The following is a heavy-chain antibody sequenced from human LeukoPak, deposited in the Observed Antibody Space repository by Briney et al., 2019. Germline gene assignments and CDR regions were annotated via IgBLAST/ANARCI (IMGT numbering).Heavy chain of an antibody. V-gene: IGHV3-30*18. CDR3: AKDLRSYYYDSSGHFDY. CDR2: ISYDGSNK. Sequence: GGSLRLSCAASGFTFSSYDMHWVRQAPGKGLEWVADISYDGSNKYYADSVKGRFTISRDNSKNTLFLQMNSLRTEDTAVYYCAKDLRSYYYDSSGHFDYWGQGTLVTVSS. CDR1: GFTFSSYD. D-gene: IGHD3-22*01. J-gene: IGHJ4*02.